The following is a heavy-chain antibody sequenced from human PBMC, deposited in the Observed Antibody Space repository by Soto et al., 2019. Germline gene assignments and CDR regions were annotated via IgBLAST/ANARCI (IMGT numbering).Heavy chain of an antibody. J-gene: IGHJ4*02. CDR2: INPNSGGT. V-gene: IGHV1-2*02. CDR1: GYTFTGYY. CDR3: ARDDIWFGEFIDY. Sequence: ASVKVSCKASGYTFTGYYMHWVRQAPGQGLEWMGWINPNSGGTNYAQKFQGGVTMTRDTSISTAYMELSRLRSDDTAVYYCARDDIWFGEFIDYWGQGTLVTVS. D-gene: IGHD3-10*01.